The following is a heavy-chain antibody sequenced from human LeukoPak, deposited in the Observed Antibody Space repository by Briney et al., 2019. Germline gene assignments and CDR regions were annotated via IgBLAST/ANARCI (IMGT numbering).Heavy chain of an antibody. J-gene: IGHJ4*02. Sequence: PGRSLRLSCAASGFTFDDYAMHWVRQAPGKGLEWVSGISWNSGSIGYADSVKGRFTISRDNAKNSLYLQMNSLRAEDTAVYYCAREPMVPRLYFDYWGQGTLVTVSS. CDR3: AREPMVPRLYFDY. D-gene: IGHD3-10*01. CDR2: ISWNSGSI. CDR1: GFTFDDYA. V-gene: IGHV3-9*01.